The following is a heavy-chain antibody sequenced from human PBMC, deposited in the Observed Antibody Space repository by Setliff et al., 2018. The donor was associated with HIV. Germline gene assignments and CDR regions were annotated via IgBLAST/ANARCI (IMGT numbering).Heavy chain of an antibody. CDR2: INYSGST. D-gene: IGHD2-15*01. V-gene: IGHV4-34*01. CDR1: GASFSAYY. CDR3: ALTGHRLLRGYMDV. Sequence: ASETLSLTCAVYGASFSAYYWSWIRQPPGKGLEWIGEINYSGSTNYKASLKSRVTISAETSKKHFSLNLKSVTAADTAVYYCALTGHRLLRGYMDVWGKGTTVTVSS. J-gene: IGHJ6*03.